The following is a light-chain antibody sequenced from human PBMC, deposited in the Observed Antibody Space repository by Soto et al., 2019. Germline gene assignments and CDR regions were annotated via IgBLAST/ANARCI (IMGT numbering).Light chain of an antibody. CDR3: QQYSKWPLT. V-gene: IGKV3-15*01. J-gene: IGKJ4*01. CDR1: QSVYST. Sequence: EIVMTQSPATLSVSPGERATLSCRASQSVYSTLAWYQQKPGQAPRLLIYGASTRATDIPARFSGSGSGTEFTLTISSLQSEDFAVYYCQQYSKWPLTFGGGTKGEIK. CDR2: GAS.